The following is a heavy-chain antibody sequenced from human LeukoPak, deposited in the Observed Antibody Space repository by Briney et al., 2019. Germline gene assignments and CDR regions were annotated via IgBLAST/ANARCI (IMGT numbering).Heavy chain of an antibody. V-gene: IGHV1-18*01. CDR3: GREQQGYYYGMDV. CDR2: ISAYNCNT. CDR1: GYTLTSQV. J-gene: IGHJ6*02. D-gene: IGHD6-13*01. Sequence: RASVKVSRKASGYTLTSQVISWVRQAPGQGLKGMGWISAYNCNTNYAQKLQGRVTMTTDTSTSTAYMELRRLRSDDTAVYYCGREQQGYYYGMDVWGQGTTVTVSS.